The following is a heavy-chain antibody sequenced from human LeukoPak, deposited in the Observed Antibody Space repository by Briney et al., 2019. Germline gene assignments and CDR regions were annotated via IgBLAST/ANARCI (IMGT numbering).Heavy chain of an antibody. CDR2: ISSSGSNI. CDR1: GFIFSDYY. CDR3: ARNTGELDY. Sequence: KPGGSLRLSCAASGFIFSDYYMSRIRQAPGKGLEWVSYISSSGSNIYYADSVKGRFTISRDNAKNSLYLQMNSLRAEDTAIYYCARNTGELDYWGQGTLVTVSS. D-gene: IGHD7-27*01. J-gene: IGHJ4*02. V-gene: IGHV3-11*04.